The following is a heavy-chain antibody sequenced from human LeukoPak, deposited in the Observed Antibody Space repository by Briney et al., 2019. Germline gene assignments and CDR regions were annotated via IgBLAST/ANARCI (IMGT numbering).Heavy chain of an antibody. CDR3: ARDAIRSFNY. CDR1: GFTFSNYW. CDR2: IKTDGSVI. Sequence: GGSLRLSCVASGFTFSNYWMHWVRQAPGKGLMWVAHIKTDGSVIDYADSVKGRFTISRDNAKNTVYLQMHSLTAEDTAIYYCARDAIRSFNYWGQGILVSVSS. J-gene: IGHJ4*02. V-gene: IGHV3-74*01.